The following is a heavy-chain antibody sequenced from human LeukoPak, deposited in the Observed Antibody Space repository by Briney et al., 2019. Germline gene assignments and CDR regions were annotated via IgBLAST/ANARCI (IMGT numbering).Heavy chain of an antibody. CDR1: GFTFSSYA. V-gene: IGHV3-23*01. CDR3: AKDPPLTAYSPGWSGNSFDS. J-gene: IGHJ4*02. Sequence: PGGSLRLSCAASGFTFSSYAMSWVRQAPGKGLEWVSTFTGSSRSTYYADSVRGRFTISRDNSKNTLYLQMNSLTAEDTAVYYCAKDPPLTAYSPGWSGNSFDSWGQGTLVTVSP. D-gene: IGHD6-19*01. CDR2: FTGSSRST.